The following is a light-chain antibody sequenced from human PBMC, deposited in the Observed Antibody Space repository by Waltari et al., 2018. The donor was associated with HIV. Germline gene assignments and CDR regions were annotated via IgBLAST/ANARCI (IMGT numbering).Light chain of an antibody. Sequence: QSALTQPASVSGSPGQSITISCTGTSSDAGLYSFVSWYQQHPGKAPRLMIYDVSNRPSGVSNRFSGSKSGYTASLTISGLQAEDEADYYCSSYTSSSIRVFGTGTKVTVL. CDR2: DVS. CDR3: SSYTSSSIRV. CDR1: SSDAGLYSF. V-gene: IGLV2-14*03. J-gene: IGLJ1*01.